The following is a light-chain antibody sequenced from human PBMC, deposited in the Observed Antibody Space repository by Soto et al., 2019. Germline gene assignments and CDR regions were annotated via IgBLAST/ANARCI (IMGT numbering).Light chain of an antibody. CDR3: QQYGNSPQT. V-gene: IGKV3-20*01. CDR1: QTVSSSF. Sequence: EIVLTQSPGTLSLSPGERATLSCRASQTVSSSFLAWYQQTPGQAPRLRIYAASSRATGIPDRFSGSGSGTDFTLTISRLEPEDFAVYYCQQYGNSPQTFGQGTKV. J-gene: IGKJ1*01. CDR2: AAS.